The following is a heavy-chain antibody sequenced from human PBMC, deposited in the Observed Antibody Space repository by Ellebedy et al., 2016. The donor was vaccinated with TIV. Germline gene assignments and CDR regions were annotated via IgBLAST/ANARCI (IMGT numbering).Heavy chain of an antibody. CDR1: GFTFGSSW. CDR2: INGDGTSK. D-gene: IGHD3-22*01. V-gene: IGHV3-74*01. CDR3: ARDRGWDSSGFSY. Sequence: HTGGSLRLSCAASGFTFGSSWMHWVRQAPGKGLVWVARINGDGTSKTYADSANGRFTISRDNAKNTMYLQINSLRVEDTAVYYCARDRGWDSSGFSYWGQGTLVTVS. J-gene: IGHJ4*02.